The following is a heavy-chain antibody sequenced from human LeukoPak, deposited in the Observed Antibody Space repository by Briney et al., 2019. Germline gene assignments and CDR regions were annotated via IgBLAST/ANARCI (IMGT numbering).Heavy chain of an antibody. CDR1: GFTVSSNY. CDR3: ARAPGYCSGGTCYGDYYYGMDV. J-gene: IGHJ6*02. D-gene: IGHD2-15*01. V-gene: IGHV3-66*01. CDR2: IFSGGST. Sequence: PGGSLRLSCAASGFTVSSNYMSWVRQAPGKGLEWVSVIFSGGSTYYADSVKGRFTISRDNSKNTLYLQMNSLRAEDTAVYYCARAPGYCSGGTCYGDYYYGMDVWGQGTTVTVS.